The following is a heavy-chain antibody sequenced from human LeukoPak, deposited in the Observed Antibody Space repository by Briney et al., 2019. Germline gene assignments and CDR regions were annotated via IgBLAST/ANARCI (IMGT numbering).Heavy chain of an antibody. Sequence: PGGSLRLSCAASGFTFSRYSMNWVRQAPGKGLEWVSYISSSSSTIYYADSVKGRFTISRDNAKNSLYLQMNSLRAEDTAVYYCARKGYSSSWYYFDYWGQGTLVTVSS. CDR3: ARKGYSSSWYYFDY. CDR2: ISSSSSTI. V-gene: IGHV3-48*01. J-gene: IGHJ4*02. CDR1: GFTFSRYS. D-gene: IGHD6-13*01.